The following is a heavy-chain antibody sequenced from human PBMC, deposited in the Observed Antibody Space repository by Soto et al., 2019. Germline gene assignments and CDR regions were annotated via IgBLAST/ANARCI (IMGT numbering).Heavy chain of an antibody. V-gene: IGHV3-48*01. CDR2: IRSSPSAI. CDR3: ARDTAYAFDS. D-gene: IGHD3-16*01. Sequence: EVQLMESGGGLVQPGGSLRLSCVASGFTFSSFSMNWVRQAPGKGLEWVSYIRSSPSAISYADSVKGRFTISRDNAKNSPYLQLNSLRAEDPAVYYCARDTAYAFDSWGQGTLVSVSS. J-gene: IGHJ4*02. CDR1: GFTFSSFS.